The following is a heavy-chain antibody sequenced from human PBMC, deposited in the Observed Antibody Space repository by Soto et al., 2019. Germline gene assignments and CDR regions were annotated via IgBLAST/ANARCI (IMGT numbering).Heavy chain of an antibody. CDR3: ARDGWYDPEHAFDI. CDR1: GGSISSYY. D-gene: IGHD6-19*01. V-gene: IGHV4-4*07. Sequence: SETLSLTCTVSGGSISSYYWSWIRQPAGKGLEWIGRIYTSGSTNYNPSLKSRVTMSVDTSKNQFSLKLSSVTAADTAVYYCARDGWYDPEHAFDIWGQGTLVTVSS. CDR2: IYTSGST. J-gene: IGHJ3*02.